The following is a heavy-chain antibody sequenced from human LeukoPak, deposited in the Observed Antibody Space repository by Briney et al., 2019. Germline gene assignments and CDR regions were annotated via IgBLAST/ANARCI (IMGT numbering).Heavy chain of an antibody. Sequence: PGGSLRLSCAASEFTFSSYWMHWVRQAPGKGLVWVSYIDSFGGNTNYADSVRGRFTISRDNAENTLYLQMNSLRAEDTAVYFCARDLSYGMDVWGQGTTVTVSS. J-gene: IGHJ6*02. CDR1: EFTFSSYW. CDR2: IDSFGGNT. V-gene: IGHV3-74*01. CDR3: ARDLSYGMDV.